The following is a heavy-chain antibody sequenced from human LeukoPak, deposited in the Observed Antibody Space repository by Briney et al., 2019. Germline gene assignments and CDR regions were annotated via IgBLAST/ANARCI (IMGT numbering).Heavy chain of an antibody. D-gene: IGHD1-26*01. Sequence: PGGSLRLSCAASRFTFSSYAMSWVRQAPGKGLEWVSAISGSGGVTYYADSVKGRFTISRDNSKNTLYLQMNSLRAEDTAVYYCARLRGLYSDTNRYQTALDCWGQGTLVTVSS. CDR1: RFTFSSYA. CDR2: ISGSGGVT. J-gene: IGHJ4*02. CDR3: ARLRGLYSDTNRYQTALDC. V-gene: IGHV3-23*01.